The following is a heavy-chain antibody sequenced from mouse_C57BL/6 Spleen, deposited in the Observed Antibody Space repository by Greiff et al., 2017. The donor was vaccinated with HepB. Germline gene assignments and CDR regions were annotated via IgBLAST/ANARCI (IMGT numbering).Heavy chain of an antibody. D-gene: IGHD3-2*02. J-gene: IGHJ3*01. Sequence: VQLQQPGAELVRPGTSVKLSCKASGYTFTSYWMHWVKQRPGQGLEWIGVIDPSDSYTNYNQKFKGKATLTVDTSSSTAYIQLSSLTSEDSAVYYCERKGTAQAFAYWGQGTLVTVSA. CDR3: ERKGTAQAFAY. V-gene: IGHV1-59*01. CDR1: GYTFTSYW. CDR2: IDPSDSYT.